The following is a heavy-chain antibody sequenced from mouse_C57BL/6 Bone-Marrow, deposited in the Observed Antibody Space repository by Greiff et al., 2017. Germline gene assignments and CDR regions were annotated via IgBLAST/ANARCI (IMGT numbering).Heavy chain of an antibody. CDR2: FYPGSGSI. CDR3: ARHERYYDYEGYFDY. Sequence: VKLQQSGAELVKPGASVKLSCKASGYIFTEYTIHWVKQRSGQGLEWIGWFYPGSGSIKYNERFKDKATLTADKSSNTVYIELSRLTSEDSAVYFCARHERYYDYEGYFDYWGQGTTLTVSS. J-gene: IGHJ2*01. CDR1: GYIFTEYT. V-gene: IGHV1-62-2*01. D-gene: IGHD2-4*01.